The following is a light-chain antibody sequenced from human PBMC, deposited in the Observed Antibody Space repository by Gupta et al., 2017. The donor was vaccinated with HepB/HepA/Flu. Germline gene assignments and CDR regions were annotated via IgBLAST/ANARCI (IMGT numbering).Light chain of an antibody. CDR3: QSYDSSRSASWV. CDR2: GNN. V-gene: IGLV1-40*01. Sequence: QSVLTQPPSVSGAPGQSVTISCTGSSSNIGAGYDVHWYQPVPGTAPKLLIYGNNNRPSGVPDRFSGSKSGTSASLAITGLQGDDEATYYCQSYDSSRSASWVFGVGTKLTVL. CDR1: SSNIGAGYD. J-gene: IGLJ3*02.